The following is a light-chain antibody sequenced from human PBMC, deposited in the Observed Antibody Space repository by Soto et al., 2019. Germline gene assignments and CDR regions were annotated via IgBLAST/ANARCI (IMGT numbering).Light chain of an antibody. Sequence: IQLTQSPSSLSASVGDRVTITCRASQGISSYLAWYQQKPGKVPKLLIYDASTLQSGVPSRFSGSGSGTDFPLTISSLQPEDFSTYYCQQLYRYPLTFGGGTKVEIK. CDR1: QGISSY. CDR2: DAS. V-gene: IGKV1-9*01. CDR3: QQLYRYPLT. J-gene: IGKJ4*01.